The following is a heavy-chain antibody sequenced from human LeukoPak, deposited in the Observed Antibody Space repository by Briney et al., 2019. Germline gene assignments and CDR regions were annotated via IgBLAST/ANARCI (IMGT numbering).Heavy chain of an antibody. CDR1: GLSVSSNF. CDR3: ARTNGYDSDFDY. CDR2: IYGGGST. J-gene: IGHJ4*02. D-gene: IGHD5-12*01. V-gene: IGHV3-53*05. Sequence: PGGSLRLSCAATGLSVSSNFMSWVRQAPGKGLEWVSVIYGGGSTYYADSVKGRFTISRDNSKNTLYLQMGSLRAEDMAVYYCARTNGYDSDFDYWGQGTLVTVSS.